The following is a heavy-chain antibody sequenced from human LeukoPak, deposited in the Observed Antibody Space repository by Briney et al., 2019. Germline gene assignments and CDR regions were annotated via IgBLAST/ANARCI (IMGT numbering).Heavy chain of an antibody. J-gene: IGHJ4*02. D-gene: IGHD3-22*01. CDR1: GFTFNTYA. CDR3: AKEPRYYYDSSGYYRFDY. V-gene: IGHV3-23*01. Sequence: GGSQRLSCAASGFTFNTYAMSWVRQAPGKGLEWVSAISGSGGTTYYADSVKGRFTISRDNSKNTLYLQMNSLRAEDTAVYYCAKEPRYYYDSSGYYRFDYWGQGTLVTVSS. CDR2: ISGSGGTT.